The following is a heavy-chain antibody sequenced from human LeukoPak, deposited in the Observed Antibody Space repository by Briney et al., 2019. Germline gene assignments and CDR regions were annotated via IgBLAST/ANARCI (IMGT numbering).Heavy chain of an antibody. Sequence: ASVKVSCKASGYTFTSYGITWMRQAPGQGLEWMGWINPDSGGTNYAQKFQGRVTMTRDTSISTAYMEPSRLRSDDTAVYYCARDQHYYDSSGYLGDDAFDIWGQGTMVTVSS. D-gene: IGHD3-22*01. CDR1: GYTFTSYG. CDR2: INPDSGGT. V-gene: IGHV1-2*02. J-gene: IGHJ3*02. CDR3: ARDQHYYDSSGYLGDDAFDI.